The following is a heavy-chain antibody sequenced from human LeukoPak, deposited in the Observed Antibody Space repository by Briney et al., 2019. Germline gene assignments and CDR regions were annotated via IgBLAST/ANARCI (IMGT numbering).Heavy chain of an antibody. V-gene: IGHV4-61*05. CDR3: ARVTGYMIEDYFDY. Sequence: SETLSLTCTVSGDSISSSSYYWGWIRQPPGKGLEWIGYIYYSGSTNYNPSLKSRVTISVDTSKNQFSLKLRSVTAADTAVYYCARVTGYMIEDYFDYWGQGILVTVSS. J-gene: IGHJ4*02. D-gene: IGHD3-9*01. CDR1: GDSISSSSYY. CDR2: IYYSGST.